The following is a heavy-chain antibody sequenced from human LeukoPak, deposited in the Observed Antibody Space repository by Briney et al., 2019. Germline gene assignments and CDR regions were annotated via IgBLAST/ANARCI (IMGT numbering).Heavy chain of an antibody. D-gene: IGHD3-9*01. CDR2: LIPIFGTT. Sequence: ASVKVSCKASGGAFSSYAISWVRQAPGQGLEWMGGLIPIFGTTNYAQKFQGRVTITADESTSTAYMELSSLRSEDTAVYYCARADYDILTGYYLNYFDYWGQGTLATVSS. J-gene: IGHJ4*02. V-gene: IGHV1-69*13. CDR1: GGAFSSYA. CDR3: ARADYDILTGYYLNYFDY.